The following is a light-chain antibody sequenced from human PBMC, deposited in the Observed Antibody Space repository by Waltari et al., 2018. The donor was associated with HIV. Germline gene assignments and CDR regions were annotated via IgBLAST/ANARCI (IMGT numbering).Light chain of an antibody. J-gene: IGLJ2*01. CDR2: EVS. CDR1: SMDIGAYDF. CDR3: SSFTTSNSLL. V-gene: IGLV2-14*01. Sequence: QSALTQPASVSGSPGQSITVSCTGTSMDIGAYDFVSWYQQTPGTAPNLVIYEVSTRPSGISYRFACSKSGNTASLTISGLQTEDEADYYCSSFTTSNSLLFGGGTKVTVL.